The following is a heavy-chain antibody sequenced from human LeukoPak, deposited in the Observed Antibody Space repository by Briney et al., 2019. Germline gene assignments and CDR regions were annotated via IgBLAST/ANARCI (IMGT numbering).Heavy chain of an antibody. CDR2: IYYSGST. J-gene: IGHJ4*02. D-gene: IGHD3-22*01. Sequence: PSETLSLTCTVSGGSISSYYWSWIRQPPGKGLEWIGYIYYSGSTNYNPSLKSRVTISVDTSKNQFSLKLSSVTAADTAVYYCARRNPYYDSSGYPFDYRGQGTLVTVSS. CDR1: GGSISSYY. V-gene: IGHV4-59*08. CDR3: ARRNPYYDSSGYPFDY.